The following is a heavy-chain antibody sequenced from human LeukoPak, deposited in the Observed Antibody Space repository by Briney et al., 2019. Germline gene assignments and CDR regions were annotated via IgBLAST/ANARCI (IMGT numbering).Heavy chain of an antibody. CDR2: INPNSGGT. CDR3: ARETSNGWYS. J-gene: IGHJ4*02. V-gene: IGHV1-2*02. CDR1: GYTFTGYY. D-gene: IGHD6-19*01. Sequence: WASVKVSCKASGYTFTGYYMHWVRQAPGQGLEWMGWINPNSGGTNYAQKFQGRVTMTRDTSTSTVYMELSSLRSEDTAVYYCARETSNGWYSWGQGTLVTVSS.